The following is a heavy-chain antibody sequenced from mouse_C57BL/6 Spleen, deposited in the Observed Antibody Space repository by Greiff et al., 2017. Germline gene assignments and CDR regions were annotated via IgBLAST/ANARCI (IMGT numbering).Heavy chain of an antibody. J-gene: IGHJ3*01. CDR3: ARGSTGTPFAY. V-gene: IGHV1-7*01. D-gene: IGHD4-1*02. Sequence: QVQLQQSGAELAKPGASVKLSCKASGYTFTSYWMHWVNQRPGKGLEWIGYINPSRGYTKYTQKVKDKATLTADKSSSTAYMQLSSLTYEDSAVYYCARGSTGTPFAYWGQGTLVTVSA. CDR2: INPSRGYT. CDR1: GYTFTSYW.